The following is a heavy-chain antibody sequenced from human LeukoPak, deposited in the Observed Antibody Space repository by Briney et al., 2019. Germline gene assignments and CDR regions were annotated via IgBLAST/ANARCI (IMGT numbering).Heavy chain of an antibody. J-gene: IGHJ3*02. D-gene: IGHD3-22*01. Sequence: GASVKVSCKASGYTFTSYGISWVRQAPGQGLEWMGWISAYNGNTNYAQKLQGRVTMTTDTSTSTAYMELRSLRSDDTAVYYCARRRPFSDNSGHAFDIWGQGTMVTVSS. CDR2: ISAYNGNT. CDR3: ARRRPFSDNSGHAFDI. V-gene: IGHV1-18*01. CDR1: GYTFTSYG.